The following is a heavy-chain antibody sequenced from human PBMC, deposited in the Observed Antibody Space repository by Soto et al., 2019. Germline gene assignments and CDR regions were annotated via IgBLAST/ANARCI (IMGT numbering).Heavy chain of an antibody. J-gene: IGHJ5*02. CDR1: GGSISSGGYY. V-gene: IGHV4-31*03. CDR2: IYYSGST. D-gene: IGHD1-20*01. CDR3: ARVDGAGPITGTPPGYNWFDP. Sequence: SETLSLTCTVSGGSISSGGYYWSWIRQHPGKGLEWIGYIYYSGSTYYNPSLKSRVTISVDTSKNQFSLKLSSVTAADTAVYYCARVDGAGPITGTPPGYNWFDPWGQGTLVTVSS.